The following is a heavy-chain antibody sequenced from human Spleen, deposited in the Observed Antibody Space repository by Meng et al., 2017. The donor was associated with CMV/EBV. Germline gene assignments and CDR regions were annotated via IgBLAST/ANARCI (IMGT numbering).Heavy chain of an antibody. CDR2: VYHSGST. CDR1: GGSSTSSNW. V-gene: IGHV4-4*02. J-gene: IGHJ4*02. Sequence: SGGSSTSSNWCSWVRQPPRNWLEWIGEVYHSGSTTYYPSLQSRVSISVDKSTHQFPLKLRSVTAADTAVYYCARTVAAAVKKYYFDSWGQGTLVTVSS. D-gene: IGHD6-13*01. CDR3: ARTVAAAVKKYYFDS.